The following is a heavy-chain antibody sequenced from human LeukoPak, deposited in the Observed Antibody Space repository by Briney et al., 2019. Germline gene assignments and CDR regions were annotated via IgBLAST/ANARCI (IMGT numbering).Heavy chain of an antibody. V-gene: IGHV4-59*12. CDR2: IYYSGST. D-gene: IGHD3-22*01. CDR3: ARTPIYYFDNSGYYN. J-gene: IGHJ4*02. CDR1: GGSISSYY. Sequence: KASETLSLTCTVSGGSISSYYWSWIRQPPGKGLEWIGYIYYSGSTNYNPSLKSRVTMSVDTSKKQFSLRLSSVTAADTAVYYCARTPIYYFDNSGYYNWGQGTLVTVSS.